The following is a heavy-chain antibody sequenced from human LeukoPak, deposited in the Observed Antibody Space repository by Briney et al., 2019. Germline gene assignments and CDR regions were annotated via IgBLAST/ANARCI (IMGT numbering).Heavy chain of an antibody. Sequence: PGRSLRLSCAASGFTFSNYWMHWVRQAPGKGLVWVSRINSDGSSTTSADSVKGRFTISRDNAKNTLYLQMNSLRAEDTAVYYWAKGGATVIDYWGQGTLVTVSS. CDR2: INSDGSST. J-gene: IGHJ4*02. D-gene: IGHD4-17*01. CDR3: AKGGATVIDY. CDR1: GFTFSNYW. V-gene: IGHV3-74*01.